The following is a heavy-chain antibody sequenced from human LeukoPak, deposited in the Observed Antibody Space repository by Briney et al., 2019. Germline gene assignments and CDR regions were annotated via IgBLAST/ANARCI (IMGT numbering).Heavy chain of an antibody. CDR2: TKSKTDGGTT. Sequence: PGGSLRLSCAASGFTFSNAWMSWVRQAPGKGLEWVGRTKSKTDGGTTDYAAPVKGRFTISRDDSKNTLYLQMNSLKTEDTAVYYCTTAPCSSTSCHKNYWGQGTLVTVSS. CDR1: GFTFSNAW. J-gene: IGHJ4*02. V-gene: IGHV3-15*01. CDR3: TTAPCSSTSCHKNY. D-gene: IGHD2-2*02.